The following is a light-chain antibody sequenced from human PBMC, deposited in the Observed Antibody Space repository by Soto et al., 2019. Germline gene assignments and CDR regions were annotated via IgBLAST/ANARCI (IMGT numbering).Light chain of an antibody. CDR3: QPSYT. V-gene: IGKV1-5*03. CDR2: KAS. CDR1: LSVSAW. Sequence: VGPSVAFACRASLSVSAWLAWYQVKPGKAPNLLIYKASILQSGVPSRFSGSASGAEFPVTLSSPQPHDFGTYSCQPSYTFGQGTRL. J-gene: IGKJ5*01.